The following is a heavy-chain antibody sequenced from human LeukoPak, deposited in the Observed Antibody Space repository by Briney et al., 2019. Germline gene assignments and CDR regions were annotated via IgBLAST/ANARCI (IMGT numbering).Heavy chain of an antibody. Sequence: ASVKVSYKASGYTFTGYWIHWVRQAPGQGFEWMGWINPNNGGTNYAQKFQGRVTMTRDTSTSTVYLEVSRLMSDDTAVYYCTRGVLPARFDSWGQGTLVTVSS. CDR3: TRGVLPARFDS. CDR2: INPNNGGT. V-gene: IGHV1-2*02. J-gene: IGHJ5*01. CDR1: GYTFTGYW. D-gene: IGHD2-2*01.